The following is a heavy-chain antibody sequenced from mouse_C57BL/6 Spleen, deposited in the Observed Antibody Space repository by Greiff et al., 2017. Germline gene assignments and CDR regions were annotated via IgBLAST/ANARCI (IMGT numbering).Heavy chain of an antibody. D-gene: IGHD2-2*01. CDR2: INYDGSST. CDR1: GFTFSDYY. CDR3: ARAYGYGAFYAMDY. Sequence: EVKLVESEGGLVQPGSSMKLSCTASGFTFSDYYMAWVRQVPEKGLEWVANINYDGSSTYYLDSLKSRFIISRDNAKNILYLQMSSLKSEDTATYYCARAYGYGAFYAMDYWGQGTSVTVSS. V-gene: IGHV5-16*01. J-gene: IGHJ4*01.